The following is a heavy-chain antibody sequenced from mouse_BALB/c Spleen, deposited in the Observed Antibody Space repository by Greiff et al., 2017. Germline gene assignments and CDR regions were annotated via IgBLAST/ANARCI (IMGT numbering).Heavy chain of an antibody. CDR3: ARGLDGIDY. J-gene: IGHJ2*01. CDR2: IDPENGNT. Sequence: QVQLQQPGAELVKPGASVKLSCKASGYTFTSYWMHWVKQRPGQGLEWIGEIDPENGNTIYDPKFQGKASITADTSSNTAYLQLSSLTSEDTAVYYCARGLDGIDYWGQGTTLTVSS. CDR1: GYTFTSYW. V-gene: IGHV1-69*02. D-gene: IGHD2-3*01.